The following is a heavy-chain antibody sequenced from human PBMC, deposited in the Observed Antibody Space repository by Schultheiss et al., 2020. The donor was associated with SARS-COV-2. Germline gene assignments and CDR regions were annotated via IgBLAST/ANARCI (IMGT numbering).Heavy chain of an antibody. CDR1: GFTVSSNY. CDR2: ISYDGSNK. V-gene: IGHV3-30-3*01. J-gene: IGHJ4*02. D-gene: IGHD5-24*01. CDR3: AKGARPEDGYNYHFDS. Sequence: GESLKISCAASGFTVSSNYMSWVRQAPGKGLEWVAVISYDGSNKYYADSVKGRFTISRDNSKNTLYLQMDSLRAEDTAFYYCAKGARPEDGYNYHFDSWGQGTLVTVSS.